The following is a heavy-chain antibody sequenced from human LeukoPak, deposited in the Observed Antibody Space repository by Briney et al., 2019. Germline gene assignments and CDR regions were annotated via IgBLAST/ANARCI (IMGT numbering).Heavy chain of an antibody. CDR3: ARVIGSYGDSAY. J-gene: IGHJ4*02. CDR1: GFTFSSYS. D-gene: IGHD3-16*01. Sequence: GGSLRLSCAASGFTFSSYSMNWVRQAPGKGLEWLSYISSTSSAIYHADSLKGRFTISRDNAKNSLYLQMDSLRAGDTAVYYCARVIGSYGDSAYWGQGTLVTVSS. V-gene: IGHV3-48*04. CDR2: ISSTSSAI.